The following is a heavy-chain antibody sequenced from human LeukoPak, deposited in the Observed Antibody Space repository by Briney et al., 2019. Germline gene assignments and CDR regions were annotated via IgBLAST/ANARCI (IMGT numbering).Heavy chain of an antibody. J-gene: IGHJ3*02. D-gene: IGHD2-2*01. CDR3: AREYPRAFDI. CDR2: IYHRGST. Sequence: SETLSLTCTVSGGSISSGGYYWSWIRQPPGKGLEWIGYIYHRGSTYYNPSLKSRVTISVDRSKNQFSLKLSSVTAADTAVYYCAREYPRAFDIWGQGTMVTVSS. V-gene: IGHV4-30-2*01. CDR1: GGSISSGGYY.